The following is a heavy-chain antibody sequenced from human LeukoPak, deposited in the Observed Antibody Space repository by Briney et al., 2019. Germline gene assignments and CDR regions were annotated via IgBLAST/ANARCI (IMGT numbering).Heavy chain of an antibody. Sequence: GGSLRLSCAASGFTFSSYAMHWVRQAPGKGLEWVAVISYDGSNKYYADSVKGRFTISRDNSKNTLYLQMNSLRAEDTAVYYCASTYVWGAPRASGKAYYYYGRAVWAKGPTATVPS. CDR1: GFTFSSYA. CDR2: ISYDGSNK. J-gene: IGHJ6*04. V-gene: IGHV3-30-3*01. D-gene: IGHD3-10*02. CDR3: ASTYVWGAPRASGKAYYYYGRAV.